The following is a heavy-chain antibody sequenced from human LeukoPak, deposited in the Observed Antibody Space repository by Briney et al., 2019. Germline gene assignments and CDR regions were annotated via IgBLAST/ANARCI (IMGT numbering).Heavy chain of an antibody. CDR2: ISGSGGST. J-gene: IGHJ6*02. D-gene: IGHD2-2*01. V-gene: IGHV3-23*01. CDR3: AKAREYQSYGMDV. CDR1: GFTFSSYA. Sequence: GGSLRLSCAASGFTFSSYAMSWVRQAPGKGLEWVSAISGSGGSTYYADSVKGRFTISRDNSKNTLYLQMSSLRAEDTAVYYCAKAREYQSYGMDVWGQGTTVTVSS.